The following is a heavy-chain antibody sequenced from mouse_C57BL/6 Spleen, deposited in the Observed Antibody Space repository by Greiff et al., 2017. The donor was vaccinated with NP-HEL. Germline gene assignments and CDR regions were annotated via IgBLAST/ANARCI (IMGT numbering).Heavy chain of an antibody. D-gene: IGHD2-5*01. CDR2: IYPGDGDT. CDR3: AIWTYYSNPYAMDY. V-gene: IGHV1-80*01. J-gene: IGHJ4*01. Sequence: VKLVESGAELVKPGASVKISCKASGYAFSSYWMNWVKQRPGKGLEWIGQIYPGDGDTNYNGKFKGKATLTADKSSSTAYMQLSSLTSEDSAVYFGAIWTYYSNPYAMDYWGQGTSVTVSS. CDR1: GYAFSSYW.